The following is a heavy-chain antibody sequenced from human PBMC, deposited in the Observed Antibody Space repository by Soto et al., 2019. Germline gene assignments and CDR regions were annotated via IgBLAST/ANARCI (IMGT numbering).Heavy chain of an antibody. Sequence: PXGSLRISCAASGFTFSDYYMSWIRQAPGKGLEWVSYISSSGSTIYYADSVKGRFTISRDNAKNSLYLQMNSLSAEDTAVYYCAREPHSSATHYYYGMDVWGQGTTVTVSS. J-gene: IGHJ6*02. D-gene: IGHD3-22*01. CDR3: AREPHSSATHYYYGMDV. CDR1: GFTFSDYY. V-gene: IGHV3-11*01. CDR2: ISSSGSTI.